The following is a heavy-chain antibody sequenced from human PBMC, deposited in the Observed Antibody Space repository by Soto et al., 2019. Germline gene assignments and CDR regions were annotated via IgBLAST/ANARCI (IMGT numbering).Heavy chain of an antibody. Sequence: EVQLLESGGGLVQPGGSLRLSCAASGFTFSSYAMTWVRQAPGKGLEWVSTISGSGGSTYYADSVKGRFTISRDNSKNTLYLQMNSLRAEDTAVYCCAKTRYDSSGFRDYFDYWGQGTLVTVSS. V-gene: IGHV3-23*01. CDR3: AKTRYDSSGFRDYFDY. D-gene: IGHD3-22*01. CDR1: GFTFSSYA. J-gene: IGHJ4*02. CDR2: ISGSGGST.